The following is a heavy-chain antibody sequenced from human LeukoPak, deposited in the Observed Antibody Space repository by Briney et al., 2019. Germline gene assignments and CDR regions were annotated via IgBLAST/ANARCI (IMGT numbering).Heavy chain of an antibody. CDR2: INPDGSRT. CDR3: ARVAPIYSSSLYYLDY. CDR1: GFTFSTYW. V-gene: IGHV3-74*01. D-gene: IGHD6-13*01. J-gene: IGHJ4*02. Sequence: GGSLRLSCAASGFTFSTYWVHWVRQAPGKGLVWVSRINPDGSRTDYADSVKGRFTISRDNSKNTLYLQMNSLRAEDTAVYYCARVAPIYSSSLYYLDYWGQGSLVTVSS.